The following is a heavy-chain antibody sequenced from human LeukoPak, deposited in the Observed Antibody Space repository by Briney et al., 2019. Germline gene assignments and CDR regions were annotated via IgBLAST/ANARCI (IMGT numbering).Heavy chain of an antibody. CDR2: ISAYNGYT. CDR1: GYSFPSYG. V-gene: IGHV1-18*01. Sequence: ASVKVSCKASGYSFPSYGISWVRQAPGQGLEWMGWISAYNGYTNYAQKLQGRVTMTTDTSTNTVYMELRSLRSDDTAVYYCARERYGSPDYWGQGTLVTVSS. CDR3: ARERYGSPDY. D-gene: IGHD1-1*01. J-gene: IGHJ4*02.